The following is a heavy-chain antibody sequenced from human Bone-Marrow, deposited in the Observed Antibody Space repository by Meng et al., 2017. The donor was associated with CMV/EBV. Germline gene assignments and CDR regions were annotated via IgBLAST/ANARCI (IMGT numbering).Heavy chain of an antibody. CDR3: ARVLYSSSWVPLRFDP. D-gene: IGHD6-13*01. J-gene: IGHJ5*02. Sequence: GYISSGGYYWRWISQHPGKGLEWIGYIYHSGRTYYNPSLKSQVTISVDTSKNQFSLKLSSVTAADTAVYYCARVLYSSSWVPLRFDPWGQGTLVTVSS. V-gene: IGHV4-31*01. CDR1: GYISSGGYY. CDR2: IYHSGRT.